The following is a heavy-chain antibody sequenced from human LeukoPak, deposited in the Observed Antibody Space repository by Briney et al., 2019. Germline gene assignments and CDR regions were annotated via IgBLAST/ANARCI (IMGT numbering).Heavy chain of an antibody. V-gene: IGHV3-30-3*01. J-gene: IGHJ4*02. D-gene: IGHD4-17*01. CDR2: ISYDGSNK. CDR1: GFTFSSYA. CDR3: ARETGSAVGSTDFDY. Sequence: GRSLRLSCAASGFTFSSYAIHWVRQAPGKGLEWVAVISYDGSNKYYADSVKGRFTISRDNSKNTLYLQMNSLRAEDTAVYYCARETGSAVGSTDFDYWGQGTQVTVSS.